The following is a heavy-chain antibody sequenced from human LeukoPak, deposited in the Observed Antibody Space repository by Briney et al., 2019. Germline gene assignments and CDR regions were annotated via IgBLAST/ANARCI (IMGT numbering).Heavy chain of an antibody. CDR2: ISSSSSYI. CDR3: ARDPDPIVVVVAATGDP. CDR1: GFTFSSYS. V-gene: IGHV3-21*01. J-gene: IGHJ5*02. D-gene: IGHD2-15*01. Sequence: PGGSLRLSCAASGFTFSSYSMNWVRQAPGKGLECVSSISSSSSYIYYADSVKGRFTISRDNAKNSLYLQMNSLRAEDTAVYYCARDPDPIVVVVAATGDPWGQGTLVTVSS.